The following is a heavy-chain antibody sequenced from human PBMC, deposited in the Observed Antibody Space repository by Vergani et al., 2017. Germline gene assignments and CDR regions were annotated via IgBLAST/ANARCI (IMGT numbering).Heavy chain of an antibody. CDR2: MNPNSGNT. CDR1: GYTFTSYD. J-gene: IGHJ4*02. V-gene: IGHV1-8*01. CDR3: VTGRGIY. D-gene: IGHD6-13*01. Sequence: QVQLAQSGAEVKKPGASVKVSCKAAGYTFTSYDINWVRQATGQGLEWMGWMNPNSGNTGYAQKFQGRVNMTRKTSISTAYMELSSLRSDDTAVYYCVTGRGIYWGQGTLVTVSS.